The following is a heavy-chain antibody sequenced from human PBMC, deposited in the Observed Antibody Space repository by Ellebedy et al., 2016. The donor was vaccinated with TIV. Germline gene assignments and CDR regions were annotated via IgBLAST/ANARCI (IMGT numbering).Heavy chain of an antibody. Sequence: ASVKVSXXASGYTFTGYYMHWVRQAPGQGLEWMGWIDPNSGGTNYAQKFQGRVTMTVDTSTTTAYMELSRLRSDDTAVYYCARDPIHDAFDIWGQGTMVTVSS. CDR3: ARDPIHDAFDI. CDR1: GYTFTGYY. J-gene: IGHJ3*02. CDR2: IDPNSGGT. D-gene: IGHD2-21*01. V-gene: IGHV1-2*02.